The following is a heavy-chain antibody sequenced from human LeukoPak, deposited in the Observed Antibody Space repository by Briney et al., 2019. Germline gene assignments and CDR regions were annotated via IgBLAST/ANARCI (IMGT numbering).Heavy chain of an antibody. D-gene: IGHD5-12*01. CDR3: ARVATTTNPPQRPFDY. V-gene: IGHV4-38-2*01. Sequence: SETLSLTCAVSGYSISSGYYWGWIRQPPGKGLEWIGSIYYSGSTYYNPSLKSRVTISVDTSKNQFSLKLSSVTAADTAVYYCARVATTTNPPQRPFDYWGQGTLVTVPS. J-gene: IGHJ4*02. CDR1: GYSISSGYY. CDR2: IYYSGST.